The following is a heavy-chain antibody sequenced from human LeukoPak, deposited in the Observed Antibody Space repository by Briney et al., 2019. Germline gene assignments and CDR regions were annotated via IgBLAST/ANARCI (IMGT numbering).Heavy chain of an antibody. Sequence: SVKVSCKASGYTFTSYGISWLRQAPGQGLEWMGWISAYNGNTNYAQKLQGRLTMTTDTSTSTAYMELKSLRSDDTAVYYCARAQDIVVVPAAIAWFDPWGQGTLVTVSS. V-gene: IGHV1-18*01. CDR1: GYTFTSYG. J-gene: IGHJ5*02. CDR3: ARAQDIVVVPAAIAWFDP. CDR2: ISAYNGNT. D-gene: IGHD2-2*02.